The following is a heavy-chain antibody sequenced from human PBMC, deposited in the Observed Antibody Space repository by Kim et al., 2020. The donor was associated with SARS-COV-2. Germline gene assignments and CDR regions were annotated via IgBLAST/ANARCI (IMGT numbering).Heavy chain of an antibody. CDR2: INHSGST. J-gene: IGHJ5*02. CDR1: GGSFSGYY. CDR3: ATGIAARPGWFDP. V-gene: IGHV4-34*01. Sequence: SQTLSLTCAVYGGSFSGYYWSWIRQPPGKGLEWIGEINHSGSTNYNPSLKSRVTISVDTSKNQFSLKLSSVTAADTAVYYCATGIAARPGWFDPWGQGTLVTVSS. D-gene: IGHD6-6*01.